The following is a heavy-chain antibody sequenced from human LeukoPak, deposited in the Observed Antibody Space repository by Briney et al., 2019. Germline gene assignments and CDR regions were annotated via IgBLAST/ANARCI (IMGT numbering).Heavy chain of an antibody. CDR2: ISGYNGQT. D-gene: IGHD3-10*01. J-gene: IGHJ4*02. Sequence: GASVTVSFKASGYTFNNHGISWVRQAPGQGLEWMGWISGYNGQTDYAQKFQGRVTLTTDTSTSTAYMEVRSLTSDDTAMYYCARDVGVSQFDYWGQGTLVTVSS. CDR3: ARDVGVSQFDY. CDR1: GYTFNNHG. V-gene: IGHV1-18*01.